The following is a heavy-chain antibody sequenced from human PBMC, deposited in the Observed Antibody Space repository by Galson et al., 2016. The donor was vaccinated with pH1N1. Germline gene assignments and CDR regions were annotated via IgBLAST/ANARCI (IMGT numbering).Heavy chain of an antibody. CDR1: GFTFSSYS. Sequence: SLRLSCAASGFTFSSYSMNWVRQAPGKGLEWVSYISSSSSTIYYADSVKVRFTISRDNAKNSLYLQMNSLRAEDTAVYYCARDQGGYGSGSFPAYYYYMDVWGKGTTVTVSS. J-gene: IGHJ6*03. CDR3: ARDQGGYGSGSFPAYYYYMDV. V-gene: IGHV3-48*04. D-gene: IGHD3-10*01. CDR2: ISSSSSTI.